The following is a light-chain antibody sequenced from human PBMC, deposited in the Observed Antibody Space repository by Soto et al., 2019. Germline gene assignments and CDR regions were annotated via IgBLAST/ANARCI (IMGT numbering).Light chain of an antibody. CDR3: QQYGSSPWT. J-gene: IGKJ1*01. CDR1: QSVSSNY. CDR2: GPS. Sequence: EIVLTQSPGTLSLSPGERATLSCRASQSVSSNYLAWYQQKPGQAPRLLMFGPSNRATGIPDRFSGSGSGTDFTLTISRLEPEDFAVYYCQQYGSSPWTFGQGTKVEIK. V-gene: IGKV3-20*01.